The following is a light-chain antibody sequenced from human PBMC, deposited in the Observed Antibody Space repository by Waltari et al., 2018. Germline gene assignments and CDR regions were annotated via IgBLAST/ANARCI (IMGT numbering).Light chain of an antibody. CDR3: AALDDSLNGVV. CDR1: SSNIGSNT. Sequence: QSVLTQPPSASGTPGQRVTISCSGSSSNIGSNTVNWYQQLPGTAPKLLIYSNNQRPLGVPDRFTGSKSGTAASLAISGLQSEDEADYYCAALDDSLNGVVFGGGTKLTVL. CDR2: SNN. V-gene: IGLV1-44*01. J-gene: IGLJ2*01.